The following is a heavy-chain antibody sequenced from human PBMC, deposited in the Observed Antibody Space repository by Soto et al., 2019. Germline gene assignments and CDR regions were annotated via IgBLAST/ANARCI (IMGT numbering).Heavy chain of an antibody. J-gene: IGHJ6*02. Sequence: QVQLVQSGAEVKKPGSSVKVSCKASGGTFSSYAISWVRQAPGQGLEWMGGIIPIFGTANYAQKFQGRVTITADESTSTAYMELSSLRSEDTAVYYCARDPDTARVTGYYYGMDVWGQGTTVTVSS. CDR1: GGTFSSYA. V-gene: IGHV1-69*12. CDR3: ARDPDTARVTGYYYGMDV. D-gene: IGHD5-18*01. CDR2: IIPIFGTA.